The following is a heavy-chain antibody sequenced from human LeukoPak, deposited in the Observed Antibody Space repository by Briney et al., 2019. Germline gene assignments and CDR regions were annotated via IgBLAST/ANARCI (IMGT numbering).Heavy chain of an antibody. D-gene: IGHD3-22*01. CDR1: GGSISSSSYY. V-gene: IGHV4-39*01. J-gene: IGHJ4*02. CDR2: IYYSGST. Sequence: SETLSLTCTVSGGSISSSSYYWGWIRQPPGKGLEWIGSIYYSGSTYYNPSLKSRVTISVDTSKNQFSLKLSSVTAADTAVYYCARSPYDSSGYYPPSNFDYWGQGTLVTVSS. CDR3: ARSPYDSSGYYPPSNFDY.